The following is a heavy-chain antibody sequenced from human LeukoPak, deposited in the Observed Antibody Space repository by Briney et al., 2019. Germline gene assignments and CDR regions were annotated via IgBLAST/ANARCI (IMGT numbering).Heavy chain of an antibody. D-gene: IGHD3-22*01. CDR3: ARDSSGYLDAFDI. CDR1: GFTFSSYW. V-gene: IGHV3-7*01. CDR2: IKQDGSEK. J-gene: IGHJ3*02. Sequence: GGSLRPSCAASGFTFSSYWMSWVRQAPGKGLEWVANIKQDGSEKYYVDSVKGRFTISRDNAKNSLHLQMNNLRAEDTAVYYCARDSSGYLDAFDIWGQGTMVTVSS.